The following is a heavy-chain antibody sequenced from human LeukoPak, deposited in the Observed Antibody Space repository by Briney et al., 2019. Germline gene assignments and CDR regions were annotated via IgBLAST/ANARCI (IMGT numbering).Heavy chain of an antibody. J-gene: IGHJ4*02. Sequence: GASVKVSCKASGYTFTGYYMHWVRQAPGQGLEWMGIINPSGGSTSYAQKFQGRVTMTRDMSTSTVYMELSSLRSEDTAVYYCARALCGGDCYYHYYFDYWGQGTLVTVSS. V-gene: IGHV1-46*01. CDR1: GYTFTGYY. CDR2: INPSGGST. CDR3: ARALCGGDCYYHYYFDY. D-gene: IGHD2-21*02.